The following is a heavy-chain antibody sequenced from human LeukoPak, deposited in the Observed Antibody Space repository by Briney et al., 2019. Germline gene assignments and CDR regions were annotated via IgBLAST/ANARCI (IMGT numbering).Heavy chain of an antibody. CDR3: ARHLDYGDHQGAFDI. V-gene: IGHV4-39*01. CDR2: IYYSGST. CDR1: GGSISSSSYY. J-gene: IGHJ3*02. Sequence: SSETLSLTCTVSGGSISSSSYYWGWIRQPPGKGLEWIGSIYYSGSTYYNPSLKSRVTISVSTSRNQFSLELSSVTAADTAVYYCARHLDYGDHQGAFDIWGQGTTVTVSS. D-gene: IGHD4-17*01.